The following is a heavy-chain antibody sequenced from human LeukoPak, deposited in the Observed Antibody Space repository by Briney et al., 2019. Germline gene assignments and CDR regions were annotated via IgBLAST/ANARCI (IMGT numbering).Heavy chain of an antibody. J-gene: IGHJ3*02. CDR2: IYYSGST. CDR1: GGSISSYY. V-gene: IGHV4-59*01. Sequence: PSETLSLTCTVSGGSISSYYWSWIRQPPGKGLEWIGYIYYSGSTNYNPSLKSRVTISVDTSKNQFSLKLSSVTAADTAVYYCARVNYYDSSGIPAGAFDNWGQGTMVTVSS. CDR3: ARVNYYDSSGIPAGAFDN. D-gene: IGHD3-22*01.